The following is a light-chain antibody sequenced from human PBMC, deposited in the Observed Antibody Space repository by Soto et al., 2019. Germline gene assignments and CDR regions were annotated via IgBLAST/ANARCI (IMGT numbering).Light chain of an antibody. CDR2: KAS. V-gene: IGKV1-5*03. J-gene: IGKJ1*01. Sequence: DIQMTQSPSTLSASVGDRVTITCRASQSISSWLAWYQQKPGKAPKLLIYKASSLQGGVPSRFSGSGSGTEFTLTISSLQPYDFAAYYCQQYNTNSGTFGQGTK. CDR1: QSISSW. CDR3: QQYNTNSGT.